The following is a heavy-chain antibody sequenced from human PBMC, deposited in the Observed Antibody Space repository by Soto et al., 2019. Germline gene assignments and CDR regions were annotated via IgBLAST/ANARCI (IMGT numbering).Heavy chain of an antibody. CDR2: INHSGST. J-gene: IGHJ6*02. D-gene: IGHD3-10*01. CDR3: ARGTMVREEPALGPTKDYYGMDD. Sequence: SQTLSLTSAVYGGYFSGYYCSWIRQPPGKGLEWIGEINHSGSTNYNPSLKSRVTISVDTSKNQFSLKLSSVTAADTAVYYCARGTMVREEPALGPTKDYYGMDDWGQGTTVTVS. CDR1: GGYFSGYY. V-gene: IGHV4-34*01.